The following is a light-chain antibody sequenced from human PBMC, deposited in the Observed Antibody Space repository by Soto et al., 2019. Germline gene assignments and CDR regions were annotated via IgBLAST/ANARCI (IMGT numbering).Light chain of an antibody. Sequence: DIQMTQSPSFESAFVGYRATITCRASQGMRSWLASYQQKPGKAPKLLIYAGSRLQSGVPSRCSGSGSGTDFTLTISSLPPEDFATYYCQQANSFPWRFGQGTKVDIK. J-gene: IGKJ1*01. CDR2: AGS. CDR3: QQANSFPWR. CDR1: QGMRSW. V-gene: IGKV1-12*01.